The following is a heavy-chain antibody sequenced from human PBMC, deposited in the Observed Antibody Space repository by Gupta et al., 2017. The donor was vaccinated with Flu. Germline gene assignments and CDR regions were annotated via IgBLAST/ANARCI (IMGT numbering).Heavy chain of an antibody. V-gene: IGHV3-74*01. Sequence: EVQLVESGGGLVQPGGSLRLSCAASGFTFSSYWMHWVRQVPGKGLVWVSRLNPDGSSTSYADSVKGRFTISRDNAKSTLYLQMNSLRAEDTAVYYCSREEDGDSETHFDYWGQGTLVTVSS. CDR2: LNPDGSST. CDR1: GFTFSSYW. CDR3: SREEDGDSETHFDY. J-gene: IGHJ4*02. D-gene: IGHD4-17*01.